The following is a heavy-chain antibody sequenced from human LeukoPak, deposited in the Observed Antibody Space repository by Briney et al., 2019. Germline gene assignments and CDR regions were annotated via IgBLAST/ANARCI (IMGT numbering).Heavy chain of an antibody. CDR1: GYTFTSYG. CDR2: IIPIFGTA. CDR3: ARNPEWLRFDY. D-gene: IGHD3-3*01. J-gene: IGHJ4*02. Sequence: ASVKVSCKASGYTFTSYGISWVRQAPGQGLEWMGGIIPIFGTANYAQKFQGRVTITADESTSTAYMELSSLRSEDTAVYYCARNPEWLRFDYWGQGTLVTVSS. V-gene: IGHV1-69*13.